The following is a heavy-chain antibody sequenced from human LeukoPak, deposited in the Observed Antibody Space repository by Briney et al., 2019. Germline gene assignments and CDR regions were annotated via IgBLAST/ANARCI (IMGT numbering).Heavy chain of an antibody. V-gene: IGHV1-46*01. CDR3: ARVTTIFGGSDTFDI. CDR1: GYTLTSYY. D-gene: IGHD3-3*01. CDR2: VSPSGGRT. J-gene: IGHJ3*02. Sequence: GASVKVSCKASGYTLTSYYMHWVRQAPGQGLEWMGMVSPSGGRTSYAQNFQDRVTMTWDTSTSTLYMELSSLRSEDTAVYYCARVTTIFGGSDTFDIWGQGTMVTASS.